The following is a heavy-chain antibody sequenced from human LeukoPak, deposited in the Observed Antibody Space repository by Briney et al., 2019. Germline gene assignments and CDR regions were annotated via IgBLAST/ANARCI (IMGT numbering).Heavy chain of an antibody. Sequence: ASVKVSCKASGYTFTSYGISWVRQAPGQGLEWMGWISAYNGNTNYAQKLQGRVTMTTDTSTSTAYMELRSLRSDDTAVYYCARDLSGVAGYPYGRGIDYWGQGTLVTVSS. CDR3: ARDLSGVAGYPYGRGIDY. CDR1: GYTFTSYG. V-gene: IGHV1-18*01. J-gene: IGHJ4*02. CDR2: ISAYNGNT. D-gene: IGHD5-18*01.